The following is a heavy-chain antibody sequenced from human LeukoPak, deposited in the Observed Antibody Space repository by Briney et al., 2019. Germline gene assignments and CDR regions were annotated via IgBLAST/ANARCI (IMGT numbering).Heavy chain of an antibody. V-gene: IGHV4-59*08. CDR2: IYYSGSA. D-gene: IGHD3-3*01. CDR3: ARHQSSYYDFWSGSPGTYYGMDV. CDR1: GGSISSYY. Sequence: SETLSLTCTVSGGSISSYYWSWVRQPPGKGLEWIGYIYYSGSANYNPSLKSRVTVSVDTSKNQFSLKLSSVTAADTAVYYCARHQSSYYDFWSGSPGTYYGMDVWGQGTTVTVSS. J-gene: IGHJ6*02.